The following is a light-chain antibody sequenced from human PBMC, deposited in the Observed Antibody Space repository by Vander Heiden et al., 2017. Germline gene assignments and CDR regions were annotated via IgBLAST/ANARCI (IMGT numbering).Light chain of an antibody. Sequence: SYELTQPPSVSVSPGQTASITCSGDKLGDKYACWYQQKPGQSPVLVIYQDSKRPSGIPERFSGSNSGNTATLTISGTQAMEEADYYCQAWDSSTDGVFGGGTKLTVL. J-gene: IGLJ2*01. CDR3: QAWDSSTDGV. CDR1: KLGDKY. V-gene: IGLV3-1*01. CDR2: QDS.